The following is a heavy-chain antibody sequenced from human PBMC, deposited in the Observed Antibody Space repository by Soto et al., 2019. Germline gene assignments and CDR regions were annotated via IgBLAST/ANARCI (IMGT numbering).Heavy chain of an antibody. Sequence: PSETLSLTCTVSGGSISSSSYYWGWIRQPPGKGLEWIGSIYYSGSTYYNPSLKSRVTISVDTSKNQFSLKLSSVTAADTAVYYCARPLAAAGFQRGNWFDPWGQGTLVTVSS. CDR3: ARPLAAAGFQRGNWFDP. D-gene: IGHD6-13*01. CDR2: IYYSGST. J-gene: IGHJ5*02. V-gene: IGHV4-39*01. CDR1: GGSISSSSYY.